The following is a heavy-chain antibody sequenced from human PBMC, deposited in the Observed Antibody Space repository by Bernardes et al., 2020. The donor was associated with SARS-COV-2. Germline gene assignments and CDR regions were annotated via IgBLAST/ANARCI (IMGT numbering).Heavy chain of an antibody. CDR2: ISIRSTTI. CDR1: GFTLSTYN. Sequence: GGSLILSCAASGFTLSTYNMNWVRQAPGKGLEWVSYISIRSTTIYYADSVKGRFTISRDSAKNSLYLQMNSLRAEDTAVYYCARDGEGLRPAYYFDYWGQGTLVTVSS. D-gene: IGHD3-10*01. V-gene: IGHV3-48*01. J-gene: IGHJ4*02. CDR3: ARDGEGLRPAYYFDY.